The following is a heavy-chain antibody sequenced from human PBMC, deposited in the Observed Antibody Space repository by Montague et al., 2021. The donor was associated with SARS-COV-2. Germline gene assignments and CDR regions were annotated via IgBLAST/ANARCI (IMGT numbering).Heavy chain of an antibody. Sequence: SETLSLTCTVSGGSISSYYWSWIRQPPGKGLEWIGYIYYSGSTNYSPSLTSRVTISVDTSKNQFSLKLTSVTAADTAVYYCARGRDGYYHRSALFDYWGQGTLVTVSS. V-gene: IGHV4-59*01. D-gene: IGHD3-22*01. CDR3: ARGRDGYYHRSALFDY. CDR1: GGSISSYY. CDR2: IYYSGST. J-gene: IGHJ4*02.